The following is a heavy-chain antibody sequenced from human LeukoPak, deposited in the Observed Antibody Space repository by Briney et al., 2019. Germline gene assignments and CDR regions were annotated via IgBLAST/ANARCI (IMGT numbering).Heavy chain of an antibody. CDR1: GYTFTGYY. Sequence: ASVKVSCKASGYTFTGYYMHGVRQAPGQGLEGMGWMNPNSGGTNSAQTFQGRVTITRDKSISTAYMELSRLRADDTAVYYCARAVVVVAAMNTWGQGTLVTVSS. V-gene: IGHV1-2*02. J-gene: IGHJ4*02. D-gene: IGHD2-15*01. CDR2: MNPNSGGT. CDR3: ARAVVVVAAMNT.